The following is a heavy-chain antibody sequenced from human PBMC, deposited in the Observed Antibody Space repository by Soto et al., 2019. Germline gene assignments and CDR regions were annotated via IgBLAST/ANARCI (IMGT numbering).Heavy chain of an antibody. CDR3: AKGLGSGSYPDYFDY. D-gene: IGHD3-10*01. CDR2: ISGSGGST. CDR1: GFTFSSYA. Sequence: GGSLRLSCAASGFTFSSYAMSWVRQAPGKGLEWVSAISGSGGSTYYADSVKGRFTISRDNSKNTLYLQMNSLRAEDTAVYYCAKGLGSGSYPDYFDYWGQGTLVTGSA. J-gene: IGHJ4*02. V-gene: IGHV3-23*01.